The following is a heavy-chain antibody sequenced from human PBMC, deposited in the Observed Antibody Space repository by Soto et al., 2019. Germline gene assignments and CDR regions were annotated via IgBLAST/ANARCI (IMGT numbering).Heavy chain of an antibody. CDR2: ISAYNGNT. V-gene: IGHV1-18*01. D-gene: IGHD5-12*01. J-gene: IGHJ6*02. Sequence: ASVKVSCKASGYTFTSYGISWVRQAPGQGLEWMGWISAYNGNTNYAQKLQGRVTMTTDTSTSTAYMELRSLRSDDTAVYYCARDFNYDWNYYYGMDVWGQGTTVTAP. CDR3: ARDFNYDWNYYYGMDV. CDR1: GYTFTSYG.